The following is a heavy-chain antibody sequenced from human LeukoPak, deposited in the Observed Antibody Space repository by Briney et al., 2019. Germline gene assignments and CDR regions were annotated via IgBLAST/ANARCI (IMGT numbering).Heavy chain of an antibody. J-gene: IGHJ4*02. CDR3: ARGGMGIQLWPFDY. D-gene: IGHD5-18*01. CDR2: INPSGGST. CDR1: GYTFTTFY. V-gene: IGHV1-46*01. Sequence: GASVKVSCKASGYTFTTFYMHWMRQAPGQGLEWMGIINPSGGSTSYAQNFQGRVTMTRDTSTSTVYMELSRLRSEDTAVYYCARGGMGIQLWPFDYWGQGTLVTVSS.